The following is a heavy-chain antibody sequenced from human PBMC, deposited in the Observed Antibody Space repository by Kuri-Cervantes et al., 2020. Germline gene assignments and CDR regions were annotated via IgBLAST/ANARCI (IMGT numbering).Heavy chain of an antibody. CDR1: GGSFSGYY. CDR3: ARNDTEKDAFDI. CDR2: INHSGST. D-gene: IGHD3-9*01. J-gene: IGHJ3*02. V-gene: IGHV4-34*01. Sequence: LSCAVYGGSFSGYYWSWIRQPPGKGLEWIGEINHSGSTNYNPSLKSRVTISVDTSKNQFSLKLSSVTAADTAVYYCARNDTEKDAFDIWGQGTMVTVSS.